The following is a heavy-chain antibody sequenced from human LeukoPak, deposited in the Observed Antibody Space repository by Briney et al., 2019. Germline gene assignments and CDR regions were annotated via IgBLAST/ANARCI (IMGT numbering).Heavy chain of an antibody. CDR3: TRDVIMGYQQGYFDP. CDR2: MNPRTGDT. V-gene: IGHV1-2*02. D-gene: IGHD2-8*01. Sequence: ASVKVSCKASGYSFIDYYIHWVRHAPGQGRECMGWMNPRTGDTRYEKKFQGRVAMTRETSITTAYMELSGLNSDDTAMYLCTRDVIMGYQQGYFDPWGQGTLVTVSS. CDR1: GYSFIDYY. J-gene: IGHJ5*02.